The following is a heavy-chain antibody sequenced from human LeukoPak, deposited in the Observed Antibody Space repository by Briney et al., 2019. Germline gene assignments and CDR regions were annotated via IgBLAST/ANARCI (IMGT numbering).Heavy chain of an antibody. V-gene: IGHV1-69-2*01. Sequence: ASVKVSCKVSGYTFTDYYMHWVQQAPGKGLEWMGLVDPEDGETIYAEKFQGRVTITADTSTDTAYMELSSLRSEDTAVYYCATDPTMIPEDYWGQGTMVTVSS. J-gene: IGHJ4*02. CDR1: GYTFTDYY. CDR3: ATDPTMIPEDY. CDR2: VDPEDGET. D-gene: IGHD3-22*01.